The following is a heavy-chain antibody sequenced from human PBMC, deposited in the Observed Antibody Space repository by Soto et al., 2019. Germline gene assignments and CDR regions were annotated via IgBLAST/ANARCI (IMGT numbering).Heavy chain of an antibody. CDR3: ARALDTAMAHFDP. CDR2: ISYDGSNK. V-gene: IGHV3-30-3*01. D-gene: IGHD5-18*01. Sequence: HPGGSLRLSCAASGFTFSSYAMHWVRQAPGKGLEWVAVISYDGSNKYYADSVKGRFTISRDNSKNTLYLQMNSLRAEDTAVYYCARALDTAMAHFDPWGQGTLVTVSS. J-gene: IGHJ5*02. CDR1: GFTFSSYA.